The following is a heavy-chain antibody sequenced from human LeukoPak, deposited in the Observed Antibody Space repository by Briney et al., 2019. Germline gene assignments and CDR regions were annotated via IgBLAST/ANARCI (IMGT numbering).Heavy chain of an antibody. D-gene: IGHD2-2*01. CDR3: ARDCSSTSCADLDP. Sequence: ASVKVSCKASGYTFTGYYMHWVRQAPGQGLEWMGWINPNSGGTNYAQKFQGRVTMTRDTSISTAYMELSRLRSDDTAVYYCARDCSSTSCADLDPWGQGTLVTVSS. CDR2: INPNSGGT. CDR1: GYTFTGYY. J-gene: IGHJ5*02. V-gene: IGHV1-2*02.